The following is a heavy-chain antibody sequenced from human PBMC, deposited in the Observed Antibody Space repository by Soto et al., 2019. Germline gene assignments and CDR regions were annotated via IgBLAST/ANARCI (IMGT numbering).Heavy chain of an antibody. CDR3: AKDRIWNYLRPYYFDY. CDR2: IRGNVGST. V-gene: IGHV3-23*01. CDR1: GFTLSSYA. Sequence: GGSLRLSCTASGFTLSSYAMTWVRQAPGRGLECVSGIRGNVGSTYYADSVKGRFTISRDNSKNTLYLQMNSLRAEDTAVYYCAKDRIWNYLRPYYFDYWGQGTLVTVSS. D-gene: IGHD1-7*01. J-gene: IGHJ4*02.